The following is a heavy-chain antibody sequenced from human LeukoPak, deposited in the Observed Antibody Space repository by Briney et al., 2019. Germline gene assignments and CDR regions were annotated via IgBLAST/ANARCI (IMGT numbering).Heavy chain of an antibody. D-gene: IGHD6-19*01. CDR3: ARDSGVPLRSGWYEGDYFDY. CDR2: MYSGGST. Sequence: GGSLRLSCAASGFTVSSNYMSWVRQAPGKGLEWVSVMYSGGSTYYADSVQGRFTISRDNYKNTVHFQMNSLRPEDTAVYYCARDSGVPLRSGWYEGDYFDYWGQGTLVTASS. V-gene: IGHV3-66*02. CDR1: GFTVSSNY. J-gene: IGHJ4*02.